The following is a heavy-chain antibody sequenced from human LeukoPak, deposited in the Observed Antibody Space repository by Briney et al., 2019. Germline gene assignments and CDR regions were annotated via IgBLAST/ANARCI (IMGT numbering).Heavy chain of an antibody. Sequence: PGGSLRLSCAASGFTFSNAWMSWVRQAPGKGLEWVGRIKSKTDGGTTDYAAPVKGRFTISRDDSKNTLYLQMNSLKTEDTAVYYCTTENNSGSYWYYYYYMDVWGKGTTVTISS. V-gene: IGHV3-15*01. J-gene: IGHJ6*03. D-gene: IGHD1-26*01. CDR2: IKSKTDGGTT. CDR3: TTENNSGSYWYYYYYMDV. CDR1: GFTFSNAW.